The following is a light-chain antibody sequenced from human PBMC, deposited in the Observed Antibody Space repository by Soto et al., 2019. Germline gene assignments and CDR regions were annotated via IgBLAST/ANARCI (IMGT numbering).Light chain of an antibody. V-gene: IGLV2-14*01. CDR2: EVS. CDR3: SSYTSSSTYV. CDR1: SSDVGGYNY. J-gene: IGLJ1*01. Sequence: QSVLTQPASVSGSPGQSITIPCTGTSSDVGGYNYVSWYQQHPGKAPKLMIYEVSNRPLGVSNRFSGSKSGNTASLTISGLQAEDEADYYCSSYTSSSTYVFGTGTKVTVL.